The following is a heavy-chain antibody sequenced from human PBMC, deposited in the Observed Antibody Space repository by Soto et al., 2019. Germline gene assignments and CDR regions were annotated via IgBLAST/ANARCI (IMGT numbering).Heavy chain of an antibody. CDR3: ARAMTMTLARIFGMDV. D-gene: IGHD3-3*01. V-gene: IGHV3-33*01. Sequence: PVGSLRLSCAASGFFFQNYAMHWVRLAPGKGLEWVSYIFYDGSNDNYADSVKGRFTVSRDNSGGMMFLQMNNLRVEDSGVYFCARAMTMTLARIFGMDVWGLGTTVTVSS. CDR2: IFYDGSND. CDR1: GFFFQNYA. J-gene: IGHJ6*02.